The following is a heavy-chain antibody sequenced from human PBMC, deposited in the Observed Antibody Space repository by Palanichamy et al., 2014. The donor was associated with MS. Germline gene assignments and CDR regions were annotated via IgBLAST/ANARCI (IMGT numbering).Heavy chain of an antibody. CDR3: ARVQDGSGRQTDSFDI. CDR1: GFTFSSYW. D-gene: IGHD3-10*01. J-gene: IGHJ3*02. Sequence: EVQLVESGGGLVQPGGSLRLSCAASGFTFSSYWMHWVRQAPGKGLVWVSRIKSDGSSISYADSVKGRFTISRDNAKTTLYLQMNSLRAEDTAVYYCARVQDGSGRQTDSFDIWGQGTMVTVSS. CDR2: IKSDGSSI. V-gene: IGHV3-74*01.